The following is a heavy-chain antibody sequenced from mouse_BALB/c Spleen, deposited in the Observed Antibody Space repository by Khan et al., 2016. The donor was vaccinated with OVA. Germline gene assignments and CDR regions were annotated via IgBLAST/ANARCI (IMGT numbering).Heavy chain of an antibody. CDR1: GYTFTNYW. CDR3: ARWATWYFDV. J-gene: IGHJ1*01. CDR2: IYPGGYFT. D-gene: IGHD3-1*01. V-gene: IGHV1-63*02. Sequence: VQLQESGGEVVRPGTSVKISCKASGYTFTNYWLGWVRQRPGHGLEWIGDIYPGGYFTNYNAQFTGKSTLTVDTSSSTANMQLSSLTSEDSAVYFCARWATWYFDVWGAGTSVTVSS.